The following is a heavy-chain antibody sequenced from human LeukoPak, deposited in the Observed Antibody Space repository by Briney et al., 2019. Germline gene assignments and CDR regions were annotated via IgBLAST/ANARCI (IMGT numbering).Heavy chain of an antibody. CDR1: GYTLTSYD. Sequence: ASVKVSCKASGYTLTSYDINWVRQASGQGLEWMGWMNPNSGNTGYAQKSQGRVTMTRNTSISTAYMELSSLRSEDTAVYYCARMVGLYQNWFDPWGQGTLVTVSS. J-gene: IGHJ5*02. CDR3: ARMVGLYQNWFDP. D-gene: IGHD3-16*02. CDR2: MNPNSGNT. V-gene: IGHV1-8*01.